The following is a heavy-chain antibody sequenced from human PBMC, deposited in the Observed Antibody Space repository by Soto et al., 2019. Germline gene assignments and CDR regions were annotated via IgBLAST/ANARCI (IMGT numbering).Heavy chain of an antibody. CDR2: IIPIFGTA. Sequence: ASVKVSCKASGCTFTSYAISWVRQAPGQGLEWMGGIIPIFGTANYAQKFQGRVTITADESTSTAYMELSSLISEETAVYYCARDPGYGSGGSCYSPDYWGQGTLVTVSS. J-gene: IGHJ4*02. V-gene: IGHV1-69*13. CDR3: ARDPGYGSGGSCYSPDY. CDR1: GCTFTSYA. D-gene: IGHD2-15*01.